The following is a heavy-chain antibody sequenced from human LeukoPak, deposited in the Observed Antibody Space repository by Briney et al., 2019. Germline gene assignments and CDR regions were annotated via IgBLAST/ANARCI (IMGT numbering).Heavy chain of an antibody. CDR3: ARDLRAGGTWSYGVYFDL. J-gene: IGHJ2*01. CDR2: IKEDGSEK. V-gene: IGHV3-7*01. CDR1: GFTFSSYW. D-gene: IGHD4-17*01. Sequence: GGSLRLSCAASGFTFSSYWMTWVRQAPGRGLEWVANIKEDGSEKNYVDSVKGRFTISRDNAKNSVYLLLNSLTPEDTAVYYCARDLRAGGTWSYGVYFDLWGRGTLVTVSS.